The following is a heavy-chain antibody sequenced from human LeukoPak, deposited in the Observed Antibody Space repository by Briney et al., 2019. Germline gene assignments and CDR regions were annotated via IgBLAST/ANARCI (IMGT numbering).Heavy chain of an antibody. J-gene: IGHJ4*02. CDR2: INAGNGNT. CDR1: GYTFTSYD. D-gene: IGHD3-10*01. CDR3: AREKGYGDTMVRGPPGAFDY. Sequence: ASVKVSCKDSGYTFTSYDINWVRQATGQRLEWMGWINAGNGNTKYSQKFQGRVTITRDTSASTAYMELSSLRSEDTAVYYCAREKGYGDTMVRGPPGAFDYWGQGTLVTVSS. V-gene: IGHV1-3*01.